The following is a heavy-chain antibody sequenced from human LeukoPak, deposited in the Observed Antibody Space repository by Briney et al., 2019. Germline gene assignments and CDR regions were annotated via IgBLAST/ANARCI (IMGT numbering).Heavy chain of an antibody. J-gene: IGHJ5*02. CDR1: GYTFTSYD. CDR2: MNPNSGNT. V-gene: IGHV1-8*01. CDR3: AREDGQQLVRVGEYDWFDP. D-gene: IGHD6-13*01. Sequence: GASVKVSCKASGYTFTSYDINWVRQATGQGLEWMGWMNPNSGNTGYAQKFQGRVTMTRNTSISTAYMELSSLRSEDTAVYYCAREDGQQLVRVGEYDWFDPWGQGTLVTVSS.